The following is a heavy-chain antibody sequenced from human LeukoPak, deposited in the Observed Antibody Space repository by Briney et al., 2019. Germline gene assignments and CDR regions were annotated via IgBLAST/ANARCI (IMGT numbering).Heavy chain of an antibody. Sequence: GGSLRLSCAASGFTFSSYEMNWVRQAPGKGLEWVSYISSSGSTIYYADSVKGRFTISRDNAKNSLYLQMNSLRAEDTAVYYCARGRSNYCSGGSCYLPFFDYWGQGTLVTVSS. CDR2: ISSSGSTI. CDR1: GFTFSSYE. V-gene: IGHV3-48*03. D-gene: IGHD2-15*01. CDR3: ARGRSNYCSGGSCYLPFFDY. J-gene: IGHJ4*02.